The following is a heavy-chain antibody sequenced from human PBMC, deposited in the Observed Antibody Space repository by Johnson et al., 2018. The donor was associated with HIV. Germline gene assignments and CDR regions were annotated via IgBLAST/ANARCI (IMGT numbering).Heavy chain of an antibody. CDR2: ISYDGSNK. CDR1: GFTFTTYA. J-gene: IGHJ3*02. Sequence: QVQLVESGGGVVQPGRSLRLSCAASGFTFTTYAMHWVRQAPGKGLDWVAVISYDGSNKYYADSVKGRFSISRDNSKNTLYLQMNSLRAEETAVYYCASSWGNAFDIWGQGTMVTVSS. V-gene: IGHV3-30*04. CDR3: ASSWGNAFDI. D-gene: IGHD7-27*01.